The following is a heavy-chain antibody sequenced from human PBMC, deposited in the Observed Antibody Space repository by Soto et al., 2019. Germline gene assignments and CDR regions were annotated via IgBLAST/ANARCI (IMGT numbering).Heavy chain of an antibody. D-gene: IGHD4-17*01. J-gene: IGHJ3*02. CDR2: IYDSGST. CDR3: ARDYGGNSVAFDI. Sequence: QVQLQESGPGLVKPSQTLSLTCTVSGGSISSGDNYWSWIRQPPGKGLEWIGYIYDSGSTYYNPSLESRVIISRDTSKNHFSLKLSSVTAADTAVYYCARDYGGNSVAFDIWGQGTMVTVSS. V-gene: IGHV4-30-4*01. CDR1: GGSISSGDNY.